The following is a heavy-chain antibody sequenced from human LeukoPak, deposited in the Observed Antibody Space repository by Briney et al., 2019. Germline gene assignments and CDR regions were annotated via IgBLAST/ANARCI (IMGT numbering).Heavy chain of an antibody. V-gene: IGHV4-39*07. D-gene: IGHD6-13*01. CDR1: GGSISSSSYY. J-gene: IGHJ4*02. CDR2: IYYSGST. CDR3: ARTYSSSWYFDY. Sequence: SETLSLTCTVSGGSISSSSYYWGWIRQPPGKGLEWIGSIYYSGSTYYNPSLESRVTISVDTSKNQFSLKLSSVTAADTAVYYCARTYSSSWYFDYWGQGTLVTVSS.